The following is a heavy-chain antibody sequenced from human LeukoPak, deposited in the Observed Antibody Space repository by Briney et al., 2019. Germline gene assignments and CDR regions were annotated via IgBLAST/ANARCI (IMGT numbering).Heavy chain of an antibody. Sequence: GGSLRLSCAASGFTVSSNYMSWVRQAPGKGLEWVSVIYSGSSTYYADSVKGRFTISRHNSKNTLYLQMNSLRAEDTAVYYCARSDSGSYASLYFDYWGQGTLVTVSS. J-gene: IGHJ4*02. CDR2: IYSGSST. D-gene: IGHD1-26*01. CDR1: GFTVSSNY. CDR3: ARSDSGSYASLYFDY. V-gene: IGHV3-53*04.